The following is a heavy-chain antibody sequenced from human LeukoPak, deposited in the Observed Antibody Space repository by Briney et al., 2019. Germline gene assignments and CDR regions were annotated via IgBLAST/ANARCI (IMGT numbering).Heavy chain of an antibody. Sequence: AAPKVSSKAAVDSLTGYYRHCGRQAPRQRLERMGWINTNSGGRNYAQNFQSRVTISRDTSISTAYMELSRRRSDDTVVYYCARDVGVLHDDWGQGTLVTVSS. CDR2: INTNSGGR. CDR3: ARDVGVLHDD. D-gene: IGHD2-15*01. V-gene: IGHV1-2*02. CDR1: VDSLTGYY. J-gene: IGHJ4*02.